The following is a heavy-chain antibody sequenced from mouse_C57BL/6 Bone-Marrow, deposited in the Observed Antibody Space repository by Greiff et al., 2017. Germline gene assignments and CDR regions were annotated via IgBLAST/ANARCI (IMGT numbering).Heavy chain of an antibody. J-gene: IGHJ3*01. Sequence: EVKVVESGGDLVKPGGSLKLSCAASGFTFSSYGMPWVRQTPDKRLEWVATISSGGSYTYYPDSVKGRFTISRDNAKNTLYLQMSSLKSEDTAMYYCARQIYYDYDDWFAYWGQGTLVTVSA. V-gene: IGHV5-6*01. D-gene: IGHD2-4*01. CDR3: ARQIYYDYDDWFAY. CDR1: GFTFSSYG. CDR2: ISSGGSYT.